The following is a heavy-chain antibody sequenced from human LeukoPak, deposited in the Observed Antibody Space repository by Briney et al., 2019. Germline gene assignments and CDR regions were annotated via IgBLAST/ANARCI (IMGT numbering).Heavy chain of an antibody. CDR1: GFTFSRYW. CDR2: ISTSTTTI. V-gene: IGHV3-48*01. CDR3: ASWGEGALDN. J-gene: IGHJ4*02. Sequence: GGSLRLSCAASGFTFSRYWMTSVRQAPGKGLEWVSYISTSTTTIYYANSVKGRFTISRDNDKKSLYLQMNRLRVEDTGVYYCASWGEGALDNWGQGTLVTVSS. D-gene: IGHD1-26*01.